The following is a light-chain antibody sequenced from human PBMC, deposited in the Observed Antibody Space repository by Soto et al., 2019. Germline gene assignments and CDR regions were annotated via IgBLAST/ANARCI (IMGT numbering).Light chain of an antibody. CDR1: SSNIGAGYD. CDR2: GNN. J-gene: IGLJ2*01. CDR3: QSYDSSLSGSAVV. Sequence: QSVLTQPPSVSGAPGQRVTISCTGSSSNIGAGYDVHWYQQLPGTAPKLLIYGNNNRPSGVPDRFSGSKPGTSASLAVTGLQAEDEADYYCQSYDSSLSGSAVVFGGGTKLTVL. V-gene: IGLV1-40*01.